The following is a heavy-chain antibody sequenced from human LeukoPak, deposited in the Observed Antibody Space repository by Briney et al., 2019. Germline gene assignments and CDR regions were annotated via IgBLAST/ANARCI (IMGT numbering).Heavy chain of an antibody. D-gene: IGHD4-17*01. CDR1: GGSISSYY. V-gene: IGHV4-38-2*02. J-gene: IGHJ5*02. CDR2: IYHSGST. CDR3: ARDYGDYNWFDP. Sequence: SETLSLTCTVSGGSISSYYWSWIRQPPGKGLEWIGSIYHSGSTYYNPSLKSRVTISVDTSKNQFSLKLSSVTAADTAVYYCARDYGDYNWFDPWGQGTLVTVSS.